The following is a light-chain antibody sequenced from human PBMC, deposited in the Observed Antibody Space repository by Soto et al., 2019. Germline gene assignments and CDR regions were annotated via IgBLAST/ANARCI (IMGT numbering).Light chain of an antibody. Sequence: DIPMTQSPSSLSASVEDRVIITCRASQSISNHLNWYQQKPGKAPKLLIFAESSLQSGVPSRFSGSRSGPDFTLTISSLQPEDFATYYCQQSYSSPPTFGQGTKVEIK. CDR3: QQSYSSPPT. CDR2: AES. J-gene: IGKJ1*01. CDR1: QSISNH. V-gene: IGKV1-39*01.